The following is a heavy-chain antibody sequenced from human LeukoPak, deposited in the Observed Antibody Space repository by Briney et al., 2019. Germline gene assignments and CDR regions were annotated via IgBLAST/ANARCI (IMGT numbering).Heavy chain of an antibody. J-gene: IGHJ3*02. CDR2: ISGSGGTT. Sequence: PGGSLRLSCAASGFSFRSYAMSWVRQAPGMGLEWVSAISGSGGTTDYADSVKGRFTISRDNSKNTLYLQMNSLRAEDTAVYYCAKGDRLWFDIWGQGTMVTVSS. CDR1: GFSFRSYA. V-gene: IGHV3-23*01. CDR3: AKGDRLWFDI.